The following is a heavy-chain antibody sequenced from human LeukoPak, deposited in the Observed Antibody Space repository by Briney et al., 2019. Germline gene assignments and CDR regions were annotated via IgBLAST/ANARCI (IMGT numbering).Heavy chain of an antibody. J-gene: IGHJ3*02. CDR1: GFTFSSYW. V-gene: IGHV3-7*01. Sequence: GGSLRLSCAASGFTFSSYWMSWVRQAPGKGLEWVANIKQDGSEKYYVDSVKGRFTISRDNAKNSLYLQMNSLRAEDTAVYYCARSTKPWFRHAFDIWGQGTMVTVSS. CDR3: ARSTKPWFRHAFDI. CDR2: IKQDGSEK. D-gene: IGHD3-10*01.